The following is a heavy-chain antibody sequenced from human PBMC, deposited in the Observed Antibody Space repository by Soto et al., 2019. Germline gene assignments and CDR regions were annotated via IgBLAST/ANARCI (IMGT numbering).Heavy chain of an antibody. CDR3: ARLSVDLNDYWSLDP. CDR2: VSYTGST. V-gene: IGHV4-59*13. CDR1: GGSISSYY. J-gene: IGHJ5*02. Sequence: QVQLQESGPGLVKPSETLPLTCTVSGGSISSYYWSWIRQPPGKGLEWIGYVSYTGSTYYNPSLQSRVTISPGTSMNRFSLQVASVTAEDTAVYYCARLSVDLNDYWSLDPWGQGTLVTVSS. D-gene: IGHD1-1*01.